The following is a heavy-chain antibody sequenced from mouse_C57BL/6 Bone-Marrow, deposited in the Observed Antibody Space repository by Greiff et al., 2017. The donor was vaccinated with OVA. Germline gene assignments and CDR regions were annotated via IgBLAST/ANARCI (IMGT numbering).Heavy chain of an antibody. CDR1: GFTFSSYA. CDR3: ARDPDYDGYYWGMDY. Sequence: DVKLVESGGGLVKPGGSLKLSCAASGFTFSSYAMSWVRQTPEKRLEWVATISDGGSYTYYPDNVKGRFTISRDNAKNTLYLQMSHLKSEDTAMYYGARDPDYDGYYWGMDYWGQGTSVTVSS. V-gene: IGHV5-4*01. D-gene: IGHD2-4*01. J-gene: IGHJ4*01. CDR2: ISDGGSYT.